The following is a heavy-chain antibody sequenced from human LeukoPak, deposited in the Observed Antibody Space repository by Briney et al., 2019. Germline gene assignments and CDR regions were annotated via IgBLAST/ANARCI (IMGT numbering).Heavy chain of an antibody. V-gene: IGHV1-69*04. CDR2: IIPILGIA. D-gene: IGHD3-9*01. CDR1: GGTFSSYA. J-gene: IGHJ4*02. Sequence: SVKVFCKASGGTFSSYAISWVRQAPGQGLERMGRIIPILGIANYAQKFQGRVTITADKSTSTAYMELSSLRSEDTAVYYCARELRYFDWLLDYWGQGTLVTVSS. CDR3: ARELRYFDWLLDY.